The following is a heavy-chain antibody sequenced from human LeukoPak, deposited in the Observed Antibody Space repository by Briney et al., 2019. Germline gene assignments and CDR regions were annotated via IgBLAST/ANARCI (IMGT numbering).Heavy chain of an antibody. D-gene: IGHD6-13*01. J-gene: IGHJ3*02. CDR1: GGSISSYY. CDR3: ARYNAGIAAASFAFDI. CDR2: IYYSGST. V-gene: IGHV4-59*08. Sequence: SETLSLTCTVSGGSISSYYWSWIRQPPGKGLEWIGYIYYSGSTNYNPSLKSRVTISVDTSKNQFSLKLSSVTAADTAVYYCARYNAGIAAASFAFDIWGQGTMVAVSS.